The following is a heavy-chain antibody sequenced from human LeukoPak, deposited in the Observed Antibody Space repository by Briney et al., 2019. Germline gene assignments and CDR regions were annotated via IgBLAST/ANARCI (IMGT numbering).Heavy chain of an antibody. CDR1: GFTFSSYG. CDR2: IWYDGSNK. CDR3: AKADITMVRGDLFFDY. J-gene: IGHJ4*02. V-gene: IGHV3-33*06. D-gene: IGHD3-10*01. Sequence: PGGSLRLSCAASGFTFSSYGMHWVRQAPGKGLEWVAVIWYDGSNKYYADSVKGRFTISRDNSKNTLYLQMNSLRAEDTAVYYCAKADITMVRGDLFFDYWGQGTLVTVSS.